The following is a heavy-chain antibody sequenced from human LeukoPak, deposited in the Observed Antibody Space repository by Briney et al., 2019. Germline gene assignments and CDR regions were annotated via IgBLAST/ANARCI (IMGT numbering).Heavy chain of an antibody. Sequence: PSETLSLTCTVSGGSISSGSYYWSWIRQPPGKGLEWIGYIYYSGSTNYNPSLKSRVTISVDTSKNQFSLKLSSVTAADTAVYYCARLGTYSSSWSHDYWGQGTLVTVSS. V-gene: IGHV4-61*01. CDR1: GGSISSGSYY. J-gene: IGHJ4*02. D-gene: IGHD6-13*01. CDR2: IYYSGST. CDR3: ARLGTYSSSWSHDY.